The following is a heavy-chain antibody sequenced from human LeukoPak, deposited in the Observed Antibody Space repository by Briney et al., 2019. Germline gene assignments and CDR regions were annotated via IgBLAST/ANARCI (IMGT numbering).Heavy chain of an antibody. Sequence: PSETLSLTCTVSGGSISSSSYYWGWLRQPPGKGLEWIGSIYYSGSTYYNPSLKSRVTISVDTSKNQFSLKLSSVTAADTAVYYCARDHCSSTSCYAGFNWFDAWGQGTLVTVSS. CDR1: GGSISSSSYY. V-gene: IGHV4-39*02. CDR3: ARDHCSSTSCYAGFNWFDA. D-gene: IGHD2-2*01. J-gene: IGHJ5*02. CDR2: IYYSGST.